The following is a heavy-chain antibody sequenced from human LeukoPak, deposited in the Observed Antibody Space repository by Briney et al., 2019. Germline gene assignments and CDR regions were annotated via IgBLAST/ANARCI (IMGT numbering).Heavy chain of an antibody. J-gene: IGHJ6*02. V-gene: IGHV1-18*04. CDR1: GYTFTSYY. D-gene: IGHD6-13*01. CDR3: ARVGSSSWYYYGMDV. Sequence: ASVKVSCKASGYTFTSYYMHWVRQAPGQGLEWMGWISAYNGNTNYAQKLQGRVTMTTDTSTSTAYMELRSLRSDDTAVYYCARVGSSSWYYYGMDVWGQGTTVTVSS. CDR2: ISAYNGNT.